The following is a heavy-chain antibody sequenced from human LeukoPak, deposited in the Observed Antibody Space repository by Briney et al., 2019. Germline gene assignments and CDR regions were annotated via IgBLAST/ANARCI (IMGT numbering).Heavy chain of an antibody. D-gene: IGHD6-19*01. CDR3: AKSYGEAVAVSFWDY. V-gene: IGHV3-23*01. J-gene: IGHJ4*02. Sequence: PGGPQRLSCAASGFPFSSYAMSGARQAPGKGREWVSAISGSGGSTYYTDSVKGRFTISRDNSKNTLYLQMNSLRAEDTAVYYCAKSYGEAVAVSFWDYWGQGTLVTVSS. CDR1: GFPFSSYA. CDR2: ISGSGGST.